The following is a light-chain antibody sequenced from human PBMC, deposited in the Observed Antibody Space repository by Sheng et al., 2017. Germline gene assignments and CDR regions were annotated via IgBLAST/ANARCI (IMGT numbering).Light chain of an antibody. V-gene: IGKV1-5*03. Sequence: DIQMTQSPSTLSASVGDRVTITCRASQSVGQSLAWYQQKPGKAPNLLIYKASNLQSGVPSRFSGGGSGTEFTLTISSLQHDDFATYYCQQYNSYYSFGPGTKLEI. CDR1: QSVGQS. J-gene: IGKJ2*03. CDR3: QQYNSYYS. CDR2: KAS.